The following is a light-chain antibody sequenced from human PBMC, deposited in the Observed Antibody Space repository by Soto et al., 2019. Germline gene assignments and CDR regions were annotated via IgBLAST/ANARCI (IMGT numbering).Light chain of an antibody. J-gene: IGKJ4*01. Sequence: EIVMTQSPATLSVSPGERATLSCRASQSVSSNLAWYQQKPGQPPRLLIYGASIRATGIPARFSGSGSGTEFTLIISSLQSADFAVYYCQQYNNWPPLTFGGGTKVEIK. CDR1: QSVSSN. V-gene: IGKV3D-15*01. CDR2: GAS. CDR3: QQYNNWPPLT.